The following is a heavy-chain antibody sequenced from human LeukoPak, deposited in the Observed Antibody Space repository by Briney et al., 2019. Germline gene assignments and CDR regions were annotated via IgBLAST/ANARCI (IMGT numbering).Heavy chain of an antibody. D-gene: IGHD3-10*01. Sequence: GGSLRLSCAASGFTFSSYALSWVRQAPGQGLEWVSVMSGSGSSTYYADPAKGRLTIFRVNSKNTLYLQMHSLSAEATAVYYCAKDRQGSGSTGAYYYYGMDVWGQGTTVTVSS. J-gene: IGHJ6*02. V-gene: IGHV3-23*01. CDR2: MSGSGSST. CDR1: GFTFSSYA. CDR3: AKDRQGSGSTGAYYYYGMDV.